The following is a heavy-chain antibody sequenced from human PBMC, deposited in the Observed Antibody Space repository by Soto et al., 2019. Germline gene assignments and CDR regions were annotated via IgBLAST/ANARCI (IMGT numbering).Heavy chain of an antibody. CDR2: IIPISGTV. J-gene: IGHJ5*02. CDR3: GRQLELLWTHWFDP. V-gene: IGHV1-69*01. Sequence: QVQLVQSGAEVKKPGSSVKVSCKASGGTFSSCAISWVRQAPGQGLEWMGGIIPISGTVNYAQKFQGRVTITADESTSTAYMELSSLRSEDTAVYYCGRQLELLWTHWFDPWGQGTLVTVSS. CDR1: GGTFSSCA. D-gene: IGHD1-7*01.